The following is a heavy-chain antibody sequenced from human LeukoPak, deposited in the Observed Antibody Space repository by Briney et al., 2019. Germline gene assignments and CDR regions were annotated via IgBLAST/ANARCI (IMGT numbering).Heavy chain of an antibody. V-gene: IGHV3-43*01. CDR3: ARLYNWFDP. J-gene: IGHJ5*02. D-gene: IGHD6-19*01. CDR1: GFAFDDYT. CDR2: ISWDGGST. Sequence: GGSLRLSCAASGFAFDDYTMHWVRQAPGKGLEWVSLISWDGGSTYYADSVKGRFTISRDNSKNSLYLQMNSLRTEDTALYYCARLYNWFDPWGQGTLVTVSS.